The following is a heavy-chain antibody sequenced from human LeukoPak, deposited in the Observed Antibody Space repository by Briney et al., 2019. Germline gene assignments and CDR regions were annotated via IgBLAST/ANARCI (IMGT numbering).Heavy chain of an antibody. D-gene: IGHD4-17*01. CDR1: GFTFSSYS. CDR3: ARTADGEFDV. Sequence: GGSLRLSCAASGFTFSSYSMNWVRQAPGKGLEWVSSISSSSSYIYYAHSVRGRFTISRDNAKSSLSLQINSLRVEDTAIYYCARTADGEFDVWGQGTLVTVSS. V-gene: IGHV3-21*04. J-gene: IGHJ4*02. CDR2: ISSSSSYI.